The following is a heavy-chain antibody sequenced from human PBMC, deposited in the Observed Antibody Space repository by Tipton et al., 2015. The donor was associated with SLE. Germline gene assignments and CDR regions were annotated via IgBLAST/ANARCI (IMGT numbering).Heavy chain of an antibody. J-gene: IGHJ3*01. Sequence: TLSLTCVVYGGSFSGYFWSWIRQPPGKGLEWIGEINHSGNTHYNPSLKSRVTISVDTSKNQFSLRLYSVTAADTAVYYCARKYGRGQEAAFDLWGQGTILIVSS. V-gene: IGHV4-34*01. CDR2: INHSGNT. CDR1: GGSFSGYF. D-gene: IGHD3-10*01. CDR3: ARKYGRGQEAAFDL.